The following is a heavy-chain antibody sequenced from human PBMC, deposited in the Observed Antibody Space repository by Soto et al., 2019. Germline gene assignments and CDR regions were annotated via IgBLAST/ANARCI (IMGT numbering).Heavy chain of an antibody. D-gene: IGHD1-1*01. J-gene: IGHJ6*02. V-gene: IGHV1-18*04. CDR2: ISPYNGTT. CDR1: GYTFTTYG. CDR3: ARDGERDTGLNFYYYLHGMDA. Sequence: GASVKVSCKASGYTFTTYGISWVRQAPGQGLEWMGWISPYNGTTKYAEKFQGEMTMTTDKATSTAYMDLRSLRSDETAVYYCARDGERDTGLNFYYYLHGMDAWGQGTRVTVSS.